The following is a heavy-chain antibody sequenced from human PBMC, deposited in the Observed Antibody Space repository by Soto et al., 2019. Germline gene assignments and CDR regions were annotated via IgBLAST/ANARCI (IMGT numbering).Heavy chain of an antibody. D-gene: IGHD6-13*01. J-gene: IGHJ4*02. Sequence: SETLSLTCAVSGGSISSGGYSWSWIRQPPGKGLEWIGYIYHSGSTYYNPSLKSRVTISVDRSKNQFSLKLSSVTAADTAVYYCARVVSHSSSFDYWGQGTLVTVSS. V-gene: IGHV4-30-2*01. CDR1: GGSISSGGYS. CDR2: IYHSGST. CDR3: ARVVSHSSSFDY.